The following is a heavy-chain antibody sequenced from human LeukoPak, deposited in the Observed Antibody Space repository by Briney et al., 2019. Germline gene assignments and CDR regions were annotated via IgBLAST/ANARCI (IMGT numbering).Heavy chain of an antibody. J-gene: IGHJ3*02. V-gene: IGHV4-59*01. CDR2: ISYSGST. CDR3: ARDQGYAFDI. Sequence: PSETLSLTCTVSGASISSYYWSWIRQPPGKGLEWIGYISYSGSTNYNPSLKSRVTISIGTSKNHFSLKLNSVTAADTAVYYCARDQGYAFDIWGQGTMVTVSS. CDR1: GASISSYY.